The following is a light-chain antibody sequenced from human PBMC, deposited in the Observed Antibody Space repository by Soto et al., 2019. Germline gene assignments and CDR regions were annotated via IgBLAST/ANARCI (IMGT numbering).Light chain of an antibody. J-gene: IGKJ1*01. CDR1: QSISSY. CDR3: QQSYSNPRT. CDR2: AAS. V-gene: IGKV1-39*01. Sequence: DIEITQSPSSLSASVGDRVTITCRASQSISSYLNWYQQKPGKAPKLLIYAASSLQSGVPSRFSGSGSGTDFTLTISSLKPEDFATYYCQQSYSNPRTFGQGTKVDIK.